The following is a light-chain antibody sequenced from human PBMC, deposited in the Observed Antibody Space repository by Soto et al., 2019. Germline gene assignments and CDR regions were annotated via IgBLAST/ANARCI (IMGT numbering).Light chain of an antibody. CDR1: SSDVGSYNL. CDR2: EGS. CDR3: CSYAGSSTYV. Sequence: QSALTQPASVYGSAGQSITISCTGTSSDVGSYNLVSWYQQHPGKAPKLMIYEGSKRPSGVSNRFSGSKSGNTASLTISGLQAEDEADYYCCSYAGSSTYVFGTGTKLTVL. J-gene: IGLJ1*01. V-gene: IGLV2-23*01.